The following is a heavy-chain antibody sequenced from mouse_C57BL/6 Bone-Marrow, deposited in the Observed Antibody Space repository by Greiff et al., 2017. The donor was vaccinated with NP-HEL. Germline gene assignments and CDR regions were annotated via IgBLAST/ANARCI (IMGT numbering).Heavy chain of an antibody. D-gene: IGHD2-4*01. CDR1: GFTFSSYA. CDR2: ISDGGSYT. J-gene: IGHJ4*01. CDR3: AREGGNYDNYYAMDY. Sequence: EVQLQESGGGLVKPGGSLKLSCAASGFTFSSYAMSWVRQTPEKRLEWVATISDGGSYTYYPDNVKGRFTISIDNAKNNLYLQMSHLKSEDTAMYYWAREGGNYDNYYAMDYWGQGTSVTVSS. V-gene: IGHV5-4*01.